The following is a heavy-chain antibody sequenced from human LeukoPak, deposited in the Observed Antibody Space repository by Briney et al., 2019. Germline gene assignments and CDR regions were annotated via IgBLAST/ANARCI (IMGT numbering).Heavy chain of an antibody. CDR2: IYPADSDI. CDR3: ATRGSYRSTLYHFDY. J-gene: IGHJ4*02. Sequence: PGESLQISCKGSGYSINNYWIGWVRQLPGKGLEWMGIIYPADSDIRYSPSFQGQVTISADKSISTAYLQWSSLKASDTAMYYCATRGSYRSTLYHFDYWGQGTLVTASS. CDR1: GYSINNYW. D-gene: IGHD3-16*02. V-gene: IGHV5-51*01.